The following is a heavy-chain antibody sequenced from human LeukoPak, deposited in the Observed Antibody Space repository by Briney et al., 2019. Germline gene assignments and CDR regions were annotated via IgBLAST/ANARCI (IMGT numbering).Heavy chain of an antibody. CDR1: GGSISSGHYY. Sequence: PSETLSLTCTVSGGSISSGHYYWGWVRQPPGKGLEWIGSIHSNGNTYYSPSLRSRLSISKDTSKNQFSLNLSSLTAADAAVYYCTRDLGNWDIDYWGQGILVTVSS. D-gene: IGHD7-27*01. V-gene: IGHV4-39*07. CDR2: IHSNGNT. CDR3: TRDLGNWDIDY. J-gene: IGHJ4*02.